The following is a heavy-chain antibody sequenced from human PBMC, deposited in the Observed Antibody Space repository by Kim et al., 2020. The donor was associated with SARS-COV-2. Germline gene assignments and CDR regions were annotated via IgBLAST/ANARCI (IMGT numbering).Heavy chain of an antibody. CDR2: ISYDGSNE. J-gene: IGHJ2*01. V-gene: IGHV3-30-3*01. CDR3: ARGGLYDIYWSFDL. CDR1: GFTFSSYS. D-gene: IGHD3-22*01. Sequence: GGSLRLSCAASGFTFSSYSIHWVRQAPGKGLEWVAVISYDGSNEYFTDSVKGRFTISRDNSKNTLYLQMNSLRAEDTAVYYCARGGLYDIYWSFDLWGRGTLVPVSS.